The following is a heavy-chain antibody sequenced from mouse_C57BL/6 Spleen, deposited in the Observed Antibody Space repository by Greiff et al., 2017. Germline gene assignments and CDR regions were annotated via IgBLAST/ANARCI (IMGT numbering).Heavy chain of an antibody. Sequence: VQLQQSGPELVKPGASVKISCKASGYAFSSSWMNWVKQRPGKGLEWIGRIYPGDGDTNYNGKFKGKATLTADKSSSTAYMQLSSLTSEASAVYFCARRNGYFDVWGTGTTVTVSS. CDR3: ARRNGYFDV. CDR1: GYAFSSSW. CDR2: IYPGDGDT. D-gene: IGHD2-1*01. J-gene: IGHJ1*03. V-gene: IGHV1-82*01.